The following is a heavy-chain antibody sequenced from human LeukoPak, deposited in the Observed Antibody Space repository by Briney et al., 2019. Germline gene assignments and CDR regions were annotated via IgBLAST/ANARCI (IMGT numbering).Heavy chain of an antibody. CDR2: IKSKTDGGTT. J-gene: IGHJ4*02. Sequence: GGSLRLSCAASGFTFSRYSMNWVRQAPGKGLEWVGRIKSKTDGGTTDYAAPVKGRFTISRDDSKNTLYLQMNSLKTEDTAVYYCAYSSGWSCYAYCGQATLVTVSS. CDR3: AYSSGWSCYAY. D-gene: IGHD6-19*01. CDR1: GFTFSRYS. V-gene: IGHV3-15*01.